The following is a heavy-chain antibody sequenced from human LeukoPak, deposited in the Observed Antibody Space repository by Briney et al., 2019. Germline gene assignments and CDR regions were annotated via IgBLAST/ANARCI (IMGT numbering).Heavy chain of an antibody. V-gene: IGHV1-2*02. CDR3: ARGPIYYYDSRGAFDI. Sequence: GSSVKVSCKASGGTFSSYVINWVRQAPGQGLEWMGWINPNSGGTNYAQKFQGRVTMTRDTSISTAYMELSRLRSDDTAVYYCARGPIYYYDSRGAFDIWGQGTMVTVSS. J-gene: IGHJ3*02. D-gene: IGHD3-22*01. CDR2: INPNSGGT. CDR1: GGTFSSYV.